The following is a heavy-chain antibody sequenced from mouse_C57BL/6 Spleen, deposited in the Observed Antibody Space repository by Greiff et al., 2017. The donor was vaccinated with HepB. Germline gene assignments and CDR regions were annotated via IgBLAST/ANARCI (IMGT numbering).Heavy chain of an antibody. Sequence: QVQLQQPGAELVKPGASVKLSCKASGYTFTSYWMQWVKQRPGQGLKWIGEIDPSDSYTNYNQKFKGKATLTVDTSSSTAYMQLSSLTSEDSAVYYCARKKVNDFYAMDYWGQGTSVTVSS. D-gene: IGHD2-1*01. V-gene: IGHV1-50*01. J-gene: IGHJ4*01. CDR3: ARKKVNDFYAMDY. CDR2: IDPSDSYT. CDR1: GYTFTSYW.